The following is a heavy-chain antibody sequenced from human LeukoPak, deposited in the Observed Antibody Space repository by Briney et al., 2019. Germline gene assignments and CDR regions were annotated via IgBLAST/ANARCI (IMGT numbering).Heavy chain of an antibody. D-gene: IGHD1-1*01. CDR2: INTNTGNP. Sequence: ASVKVSCKASGYTFTSYAMNWVRQAPGQGLEWMGWINTNTGNPTYAQGFTGRFVFSLDTSVSTAYLQISSLKAEDTAVYYCARAETLQTWYNWNRFDYWGQGTLVTVSS. J-gene: IGHJ4*02. CDR1: GYTFTSYA. V-gene: IGHV7-4-1*02. CDR3: ARAETLQTWYNWNRFDY.